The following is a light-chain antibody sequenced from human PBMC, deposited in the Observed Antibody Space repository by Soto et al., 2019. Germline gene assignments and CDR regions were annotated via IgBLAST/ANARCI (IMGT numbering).Light chain of an antibody. Sequence: EIVLTQSPATLSLSPGERVTLSCRASQSVNTNFAWYQQKLGLAPRLLIYGASTRATGAPARFSGSGSGTEFTLTINSLQSEDCTIYYCHQYNEWPYTFGQGTKVDIK. V-gene: IGKV3-15*01. CDR3: HQYNEWPYT. J-gene: IGKJ2*01. CDR2: GAS. CDR1: QSVNTN.